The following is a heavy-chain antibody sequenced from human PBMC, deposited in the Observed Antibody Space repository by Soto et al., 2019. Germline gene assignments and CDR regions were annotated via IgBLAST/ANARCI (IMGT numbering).Heavy chain of an antibody. Sequence: QITLKESGPTLVKPTQTLTLTCTFSGFSLTTGGMAVGWIRQPPGKALEWLALIYWDDDKRYRPSLKSRLTVTKDTSKNQEVLTMTNMDPVDTATYYCAHSRCGGDCLRSYSSHYYYGMDVWGQGTTVTVSS. V-gene: IGHV2-5*02. J-gene: IGHJ6*02. CDR2: IYWDDDK. D-gene: IGHD2-21*02. CDR1: GFSLTTGGMA. CDR3: AHSRCGGDCLRSYSSHYYYGMDV.